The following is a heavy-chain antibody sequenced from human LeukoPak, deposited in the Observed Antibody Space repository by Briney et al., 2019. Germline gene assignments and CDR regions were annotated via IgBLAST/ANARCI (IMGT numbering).Heavy chain of an antibody. CDR1: GYIFTNYG. Sequence: ASVKVSCKASGYIFTNYGIIWVRQARGQGLEWMGWISPYNGNTNYAQNFQGRVTMTTDTSTTTAYMELRSLRFDDTALYFCARSHSGSLRAPFDSWGHGTLVTVSS. CDR2: ISPYNGNT. V-gene: IGHV1-18*01. J-gene: IGHJ4*01. CDR3: ARSHSGSLRAPFDS. D-gene: IGHD3-22*01.